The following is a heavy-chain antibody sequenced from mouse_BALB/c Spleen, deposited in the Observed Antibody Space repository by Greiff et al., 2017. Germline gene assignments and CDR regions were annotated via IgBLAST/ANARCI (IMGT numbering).Heavy chain of an antibody. CDR3: ARDGERRIFDY. CDR2: IWAGGST. CDR1: GFSLTSYG. V-gene: IGHV2-9*02. Sequence: VKLVESGPGLVAPSQSLSITCTVSGFSLTSYGVHWVRQPPGKGLEWLGVIWAGGSTNYNSALMARLSISKDNSKSQVFLKMNSLQTDDTGMYYCARDGERRIFDYWGQGTTLTVSS. D-gene: IGHD2-13*01. J-gene: IGHJ2*01.